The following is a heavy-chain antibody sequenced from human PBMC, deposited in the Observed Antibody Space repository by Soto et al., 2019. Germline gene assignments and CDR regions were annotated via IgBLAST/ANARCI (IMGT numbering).Heavy chain of an antibody. D-gene: IGHD5-12*01. Sequence: PGGSLRLSCAASGFTFSSYAMHWVRQAPGKGLEWVAVISYDGSNKYYADSVKGRFTISRDNSKNTLYLQMNSLRAEDTAVYYCARGRSPDQLLSGYSGYDLFDYWGQGTLVTSPQ. J-gene: IGHJ4*02. CDR3: ARGRSPDQLLSGYSGYDLFDY. CDR1: GFTFSSYA. V-gene: IGHV3-30-3*01. CDR2: ISYDGSNK.